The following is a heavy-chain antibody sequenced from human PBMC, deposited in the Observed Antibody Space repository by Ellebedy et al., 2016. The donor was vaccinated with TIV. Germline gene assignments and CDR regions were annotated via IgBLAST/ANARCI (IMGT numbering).Heavy chain of an antibody. J-gene: IGHJ3*02. Sequence: PGGSLRLSCAASGFTFSTYGVNWVRQAPGKGLEWVAVISYDGSNKRYADSVTGRFSISRDNSKSTLYLQMNSLRPDDTAVYYCARDLRPFSGNPHDAFDIWGQGTVVTVSS. CDR2: ISYDGSNK. CDR3: ARDLRPFSGNPHDAFDI. D-gene: IGHD1-26*01. CDR1: GFTFSTYG. V-gene: IGHV3-30-3*01.